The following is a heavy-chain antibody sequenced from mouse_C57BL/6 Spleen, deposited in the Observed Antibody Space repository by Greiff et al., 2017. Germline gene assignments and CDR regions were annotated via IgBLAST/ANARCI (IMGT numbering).Heavy chain of an antibody. V-gene: IGHV2-2*01. J-gene: IGHJ4*01. D-gene: IGHD1-1*01. CDR3: ARSPITTVVQYAMDY. CDR2: IWSGGST. CDR1: GFSLTSYG. Sequence: VQLQQSGPGLVQPSQSLSITCTVSGFSLTSYGVHWVRQSPGKGLEWLGVIWSGGSTDYNAAFISRLSISKDNSKSQVFFKMNSLHADDTAIYYCARSPITTVVQYAMDYWGQGTSVTVSS.